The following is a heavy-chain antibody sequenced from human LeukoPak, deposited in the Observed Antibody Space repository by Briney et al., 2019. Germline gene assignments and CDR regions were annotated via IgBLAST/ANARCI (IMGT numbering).Heavy chain of an antibody. J-gene: IGHJ3*02. CDR2: ITRSNYI. V-gene: IGHV3-21*06. Sequence: GGSLRLSCAASGFTFSSYSMNWVRQAPGKGLEWVSSITRSNYIYYADSVKGRFTISRDNAKNSLYLQMNSLRAEDTAVYYCARTLERWIDAFDIWGQGTMVTVSS. CDR1: GFTFSSYS. CDR3: ARTLERWIDAFDI. D-gene: IGHD1-1*01.